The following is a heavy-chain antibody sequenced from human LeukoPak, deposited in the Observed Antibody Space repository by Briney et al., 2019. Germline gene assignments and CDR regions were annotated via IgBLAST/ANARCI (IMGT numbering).Heavy chain of an antibody. D-gene: IGHD4-17*01. CDR1: GDSISSYY. V-gene: IGHV4-4*07. CDR2: IYTSGST. Sequence: PSETLSLTCTVSGDSISSYYWSWIRQPAGKGLEWIGRIYTSGSTTYNPSLKSRVTMSVDTSKSQCSLNLMSVTAAGTAVYYCTRDTGTTGEVKFDPWGQGTLVTVSS. J-gene: IGHJ5*02. CDR3: TRDTGTTGEVKFDP.